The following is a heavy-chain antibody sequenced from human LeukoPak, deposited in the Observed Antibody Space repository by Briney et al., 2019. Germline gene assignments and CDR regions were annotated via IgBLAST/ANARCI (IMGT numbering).Heavy chain of an antibody. Sequence: GGSLRLSCAASGFTFDDYAMHWVRQAPGKGLEWVSGISWNSGSIGCADSVKGRFTISRDNAKNSLYLQMNSLRAEDTALYYCAKEDYYYYGMDVWGQGTTVTVSS. J-gene: IGHJ6*02. CDR1: GFTFDDYA. CDR2: ISWNSGSI. CDR3: AKEDYYYYGMDV. V-gene: IGHV3-9*01.